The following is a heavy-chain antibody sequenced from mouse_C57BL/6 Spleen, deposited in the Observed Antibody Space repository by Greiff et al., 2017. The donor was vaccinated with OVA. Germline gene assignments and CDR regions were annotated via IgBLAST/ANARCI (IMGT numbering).Heavy chain of an antibody. J-gene: IGHJ2*01. CDR2: ISDGGSYP. CDR1: GFPFSSYA. V-gene: IGHV5-4*01. Sequence: EVQGVESGGGLVKPGGSLKLSCAASGFPFSSYAMSWVRQPPEKRLEWVATISDGGSYPYYPDNVKGRFTIYRDNAKTNLYLQMSHLKSEDTAMYYCASQLTGRYFDYWGQGTTLTVSS. CDR3: ASQLTGRYFDY. D-gene: IGHD4-1*01.